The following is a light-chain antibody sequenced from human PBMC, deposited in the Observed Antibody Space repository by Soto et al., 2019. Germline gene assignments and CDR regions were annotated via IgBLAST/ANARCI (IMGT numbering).Light chain of an antibody. V-gene: IGKV1-5*01. CDR3: QQYKDYVWT. Sequence: DIQMTQSPSTLPASVGDRVTISCRASQTVERWLAWYQQKPGKAPKLLISDVSSLERGVPSRFSGSGSATEFPLTISGLQSDDFATYYCQQYKDYVWTFGQGTKVEIK. CDR1: QTVERW. CDR2: DVS. J-gene: IGKJ1*01.